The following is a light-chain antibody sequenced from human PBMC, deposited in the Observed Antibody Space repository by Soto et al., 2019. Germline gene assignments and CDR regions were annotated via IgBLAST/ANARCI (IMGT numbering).Light chain of an antibody. J-gene: IGLJ1*01. CDR3: GSYRSTTAV. CDR2: DTS. CDR1: TGTLTSGHF. V-gene: IGLV7-46*01. Sequence: QSVVTQEPSLTVSPGGTVTLTCGSSTGTLTSGHFPYWFQQKPGQAPRALIFDTSKKYSWTPARFSGSLLGGKAALTLSGAQPEDEADYYCGSYRSTTAVFGTGTKLTVL.